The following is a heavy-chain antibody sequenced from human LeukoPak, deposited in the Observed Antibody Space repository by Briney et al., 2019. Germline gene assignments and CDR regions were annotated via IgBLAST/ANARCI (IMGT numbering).Heavy chain of an antibody. CDR3: ARDYYDSSGYSRGAYNWFDP. Sequence: PGGSLRLSCAASGFTFSSYWMSWVRQAPGKGLEWVANIKQDGSEKYYVDSVKGRFTISRDNAKNSLYLQMNSLRAEDTAVYYCARDYYDSSGYSRGAYNWFDPWGQGTLVVVSS. D-gene: IGHD3-22*01. CDR1: GFTFSSYW. CDR2: IKQDGSEK. J-gene: IGHJ5*02. V-gene: IGHV3-7*01.